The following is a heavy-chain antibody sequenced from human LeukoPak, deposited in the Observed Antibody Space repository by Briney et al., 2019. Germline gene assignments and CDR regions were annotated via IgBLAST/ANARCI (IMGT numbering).Heavy chain of an antibody. CDR3: AICSGRFGELFIDY. V-gene: IGHV4-34*01. CDR2: INHSGST. D-gene: IGHD3-10*01. J-gene: IGHJ4*02. Sequence: PSETLSLTCAVYGGSFSGYYWSWIRQPPGKGLEWIGEINHSGSTNYNPSLKSRVTISVDTSKNQFSLKLCSVTAADTAVYYCAICSGRFGELFIDYWGQGTLVTVSS. CDR1: GGSFSGYY.